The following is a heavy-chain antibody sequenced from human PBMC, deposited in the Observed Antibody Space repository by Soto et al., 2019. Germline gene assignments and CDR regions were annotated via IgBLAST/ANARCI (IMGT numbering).Heavy chain of an antibody. CDR3: ARGLLDCSGGSCYPHD. Sequence: GASVKVSCKASGYTFTSYDINWVRQATGQGLEWMGWMNPNSGNTGYAQKFQGRVTTTRNTSISTAYMELSSLRSEDTAVYYCARGLLDCSGGSCYPHDWGQGTMVTVSS. V-gene: IGHV1-8*01. J-gene: IGHJ3*01. CDR1: GYTFTSYD. CDR2: MNPNSGNT. D-gene: IGHD2-15*01.